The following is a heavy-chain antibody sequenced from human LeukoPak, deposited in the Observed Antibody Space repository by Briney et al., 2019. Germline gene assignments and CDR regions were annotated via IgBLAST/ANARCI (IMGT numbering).Heavy chain of an antibody. V-gene: IGHV4-59*01. J-gene: IGHJ6*03. CDR1: GGSMSPYY. CDR3: AREEYSSSWYGYYYYYMDV. D-gene: IGHD6-13*01. Sequence: SETLSLTCTVSGGSMSPYYWNWIRQAPGKGLEWIGYVFYSGNTYYNPSLRGRVTISIDTSKSQFSLNLSSVTAADTAVYYCAREEYSSSWYGYYYYYMDVWGKGTTVTVSS. CDR2: VFYSGNT.